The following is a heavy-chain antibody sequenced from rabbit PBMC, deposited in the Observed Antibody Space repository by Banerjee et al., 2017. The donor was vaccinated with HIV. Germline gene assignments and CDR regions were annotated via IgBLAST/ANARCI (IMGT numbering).Heavy chain of an antibody. CDR3: ARDLVGLGDL. CDR1: GFDLSSGYD. V-gene: IGHV1S40*01. CDR2: IYTSSGST. J-gene: IGHJ6*01. Sequence: QQLVESGGGLVKPGASLTLTCKASGFDLSSGYDMCWVRQAPGKGLEWIACIYTSSGSTYYASWVNGRFSISKTSSTTVTLQMPSLTAADTATYFCARDLVGLGDLWGPGTLVTVS. D-gene: IGHD3-3*01.